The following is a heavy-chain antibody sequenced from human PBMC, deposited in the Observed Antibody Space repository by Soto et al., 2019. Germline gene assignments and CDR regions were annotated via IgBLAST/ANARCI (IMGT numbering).Heavy chain of an antibody. V-gene: IGHV3-23*01. D-gene: IGHD2-15*01. CDR1: GFTFSSYA. Sequence: EVQLLESGGGLVQPGGSLRLSCAASGFTFSSYAMSWVLQAPGKGLEWVSAISGSGGSTYYADSVKGRFTISRDNSKNTLYLQMNSLRAEDTAVYYCANSGYCSGGSCYQVTDDAFDIWGQGTMVTVSS. CDR2: ISGSGGST. CDR3: ANSGYCSGGSCYQVTDDAFDI. J-gene: IGHJ3*02.